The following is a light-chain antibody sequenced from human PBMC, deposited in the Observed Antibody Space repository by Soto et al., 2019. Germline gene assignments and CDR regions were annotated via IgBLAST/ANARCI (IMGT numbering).Light chain of an antibody. CDR3: QQYDSLLT. V-gene: IGKV1-33*01. CDR1: QDIRNY. J-gene: IGKJ5*01. Sequence: DIQMTQSPSSLSASVGDRVTITCQASQDIRNYLNWYQQKPGKAPKLLINDASNLQTGVPSRFSGSGSGTDFTFTISSLQPEDIATYYCQQYDSLLTFGQGTRLEIK. CDR2: DAS.